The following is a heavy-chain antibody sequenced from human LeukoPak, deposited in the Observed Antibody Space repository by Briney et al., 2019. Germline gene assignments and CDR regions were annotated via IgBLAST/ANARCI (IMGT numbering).Heavy chain of an antibody. D-gene: IGHD3-22*01. Sequence: ASVKVSCKASGYTFTSYYMHWVRQAPGQGLEWMGIINPSGGSTSYAQKFQGRVTMTRDTSTSTVYMELSSLRSEDTAVYYCARPRSYYYDSSGYCYLDHWGQGTLVTVSS. CDR1: GYTFTSYY. CDR2: INPSGGST. CDR3: ARPRSYYYDSSGYCYLDH. J-gene: IGHJ4*02. V-gene: IGHV1-46*01.